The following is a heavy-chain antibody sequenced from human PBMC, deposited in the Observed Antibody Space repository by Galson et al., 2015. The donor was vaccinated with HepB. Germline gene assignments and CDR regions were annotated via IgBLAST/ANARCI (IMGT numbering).Heavy chain of an antibody. Sequence: SVKVSCKASGGTFSSYAISWVRQAPGQGLEWMGGIIPIFGTANYAQKFQGRVTITADESTSTAYMELSSLRSEDTAVYYCARGEWVVPAAKYEHYYYYGMDVWDQGTTVTVSS. CDR3: ARGEWVVPAAKYEHYYYYGMDV. CDR1: GGTFSSYA. J-gene: IGHJ6*02. D-gene: IGHD2-2*01. CDR2: IIPIFGTA. V-gene: IGHV1-69*13.